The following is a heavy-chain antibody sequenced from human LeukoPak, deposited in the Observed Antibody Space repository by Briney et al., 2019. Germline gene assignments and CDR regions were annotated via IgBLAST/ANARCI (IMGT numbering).Heavy chain of an antibody. CDR1: GGSISSSSYY. Sequence: SETLSLTCTVSGGSISSSSYYWGWIRQPPGKGLEWIGYIYYSGSTNYNPSLKSRATISVDTSKNQFSLKLSSVTAADTAVYYCARQRYSSSWYVSDFDYWGQGTLVTVSS. D-gene: IGHD6-13*01. J-gene: IGHJ4*02. CDR3: ARQRYSSSWYVSDFDY. V-gene: IGHV4-39*01. CDR2: IYYSGST.